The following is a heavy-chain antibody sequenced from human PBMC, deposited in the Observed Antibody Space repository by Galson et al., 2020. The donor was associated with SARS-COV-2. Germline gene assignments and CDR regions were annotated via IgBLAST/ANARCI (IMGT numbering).Heavy chain of an antibody. J-gene: IGHJ4*02. CDR2: IYWDDDE. CDR3: SHVVYFDDSGYGGFGH. D-gene: IGHD3-22*01. V-gene: IGHV2-5*02. Sequence: SGPTLVKPTQTLTLTCTFSGFSLSSSGVGVGWIRQPPGKALEWLALIYWDDDEHYSPSLKSRLTITKATSKNQVVLQMTNVDPADTGTYYCSHVVYFDDSGYGGFGHWGQGMLVTVST. CDR1: GFSLSSSGVG.